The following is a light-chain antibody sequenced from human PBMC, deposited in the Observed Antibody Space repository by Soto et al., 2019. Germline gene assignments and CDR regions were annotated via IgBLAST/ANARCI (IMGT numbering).Light chain of an antibody. CDR1: SSDVGGYNY. CDR2: DVS. CDR3: SSYTSSSTHYV. J-gene: IGLJ1*01. Sequence: QSALTQPASVSGSPGQSITISCTGTSSDVGGYNYVSWYQQHLGKAPKLMIYDVSNRPSGVSNRFSGSKSGNTASLTISGLQAEDEADYYCSSYTSSSTHYVFGTGTKVPVL. V-gene: IGLV2-14*01.